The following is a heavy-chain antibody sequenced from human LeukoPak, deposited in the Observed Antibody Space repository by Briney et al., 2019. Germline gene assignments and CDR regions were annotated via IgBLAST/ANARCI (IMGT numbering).Heavy chain of an antibody. Sequence: GGSLRLSCAASGFTVSSNYMSWARQAPGKGLEWVSVIYSGGSTYYADSVKGRFTISRDNSKNTLYLLMNSLRAEDTAVYYCARDVVTAAAGSYYYYGMDVWGKGTTVTVSS. CDR2: IYSGGST. D-gene: IGHD6-13*01. J-gene: IGHJ6*04. V-gene: IGHV3-53*01. CDR1: GFTVSSNY. CDR3: ARDVVTAAAGSYYYYGMDV.